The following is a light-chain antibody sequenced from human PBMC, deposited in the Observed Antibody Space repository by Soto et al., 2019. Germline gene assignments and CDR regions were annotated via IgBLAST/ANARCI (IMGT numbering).Light chain of an antibody. Sequence: QSALTQPASVSGSTGQSISISCTGTSSDVGGYSHVSWYQQHPGKAPNVMIYDVSNRPTGVSSRFSGSKSGNTDFLTISGLQAEDEADFYCSAFTSRNTYVFGTGTNLTVL. CDR2: DVS. CDR1: SSDVGGYSH. CDR3: SAFTSRNTYV. J-gene: IGLJ1*01. V-gene: IGLV2-14*03.